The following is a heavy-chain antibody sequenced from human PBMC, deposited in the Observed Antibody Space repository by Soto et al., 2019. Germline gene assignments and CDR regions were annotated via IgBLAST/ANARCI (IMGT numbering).Heavy chain of an antibody. CDR3: ARELWFGDLARPVYYYGMDV. Sequence: QVQLVQSGAEVKKPGSSVKVSCKASGGTFSSYTISWVRQAPGQGLEWMGRIIPILGIANYAQKFQGRVTITADKSTSTAYMELSSLRSEDTAVYYCARELWFGDLARPVYYYGMDVWGQGTTVTVSS. D-gene: IGHD3-10*01. V-gene: IGHV1-69*08. CDR2: IIPILGIA. J-gene: IGHJ6*02. CDR1: GGTFSSYT.